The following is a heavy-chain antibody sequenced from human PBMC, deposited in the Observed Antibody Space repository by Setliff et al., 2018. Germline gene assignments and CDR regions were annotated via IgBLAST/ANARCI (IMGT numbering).Heavy chain of an antibody. V-gene: IGHV4-39*07. CDR3: ARLCRGVTFACDVCDV. CDR1: AGSVSSSSYY. Sequence: SETLSLTCSVSAGSVSSSSYYWGWIRQPPGKGLEWIGSIHDSGTTYYNPSLKSRVTISIDTAKNHFSLTLSSVTAADTATYYCARLCRGVTFACDVCDVWGPGTLVTVS. CDR2: IHDSGTT. D-gene: IGHD2-21*02. J-gene: IGHJ3*01.